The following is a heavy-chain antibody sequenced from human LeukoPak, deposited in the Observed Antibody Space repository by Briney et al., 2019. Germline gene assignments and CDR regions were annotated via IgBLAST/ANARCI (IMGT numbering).Heavy chain of an antibody. Sequence: GRSLRLSCAASGFTFSDYYMSWIRQAPGKGLEWVSYISSSGSTIYYADSVKGRFTISRDNAKNSLYLQMNSLRAEDTAVYYCARGRVWYSSSFPGMDVWGQGTTVTVSS. J-gene: IGHJ6*02. CDR1: GFTFSDYY. CDR2: ISSSGSTI. V-gene: IGHV3-11*01. D-gene: IGHD6-6*01. CDR3: ARGRVWYSSSFPGMDV.